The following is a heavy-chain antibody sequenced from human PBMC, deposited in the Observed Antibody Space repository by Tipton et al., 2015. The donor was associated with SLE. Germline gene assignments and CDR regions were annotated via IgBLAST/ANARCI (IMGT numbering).Heavy chain of an antibody. CDR1: GGSISSSSYS. CDR2: IYTSGST. V-gene: IGHV4-61*02. Sequence: TLSLTCTVSGGSISSSSYSWSWIRQPAGKGLEWIGRIYTSGSTNYNPSLKSRVTISVDTSKNQFSLKLSSVTAADTAMYYCARDGGAFDIWGQGTMVTVSS. J-gene: IGHJ3*02. CDR3: ARDGGAFDI.